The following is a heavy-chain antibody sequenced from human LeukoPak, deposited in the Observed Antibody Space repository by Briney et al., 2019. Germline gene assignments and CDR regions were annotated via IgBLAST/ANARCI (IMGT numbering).Heavy chain of an antibody. V-gene: IGHV3-7*01. J-gene: IGHJ4*02. Sequence: WWAGRLSCAGSGFTDSKYGVSWVRQAPGKGLEWVANIKQDGSEKYYVDSVKGRFTISRDNAKISLYLQMNSLRAEDTAVYYCARVQGSSGPGIFDYWGQGTLVTVSS. CDR1: GFTDSKYG. CDR3: ARVQGSSGPGIFDY. D-gene: IGHD6-19*01. CDR2: IKQDGSEK.